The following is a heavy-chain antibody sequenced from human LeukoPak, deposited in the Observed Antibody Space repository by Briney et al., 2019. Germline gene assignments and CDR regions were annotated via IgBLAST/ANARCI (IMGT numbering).Heavy chain of an antibody. Sequence: ASVKVSCKASGGTFSSYAISWVRQAPGQGLEWMGGIIPIFGTANYAQKFQGRVTITADESTSTAYMELSSLRSEDTAVYYCARVVSYDSSGYRPYNWFDLWGQGTLVTVSS. J-gene: IGHJ5*02. V-gene: IGHV1-69*13. CDR3: ARVVSYDSSGYRPYNWFDL. CDR2: IIPIFGTA. D-gene: IGHD3-22*01. CDR1: GGTFSSYA.